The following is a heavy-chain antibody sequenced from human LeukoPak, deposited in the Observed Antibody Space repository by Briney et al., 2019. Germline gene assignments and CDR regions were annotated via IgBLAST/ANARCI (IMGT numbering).Heavy chain of an antibody. D-gene: IGHD4-17*01. V-gene: IGHV4-4*02. Sequence: SETLSLTCAVSGAFITNSHWWSWAREPPGKVQEWIGEIYHSGTTNYNPSLQSRVTMSVDKSKNQFSLKLSSVTAADTAVYYCATYFYGEYGSYYFDYWGQGTLVTVSS. J-gene: IGHJ4*02. CDR3: ATYFYGEYGSYYFDY. CDR1: GAFITNSHW. CDR2: IYHSGTT.